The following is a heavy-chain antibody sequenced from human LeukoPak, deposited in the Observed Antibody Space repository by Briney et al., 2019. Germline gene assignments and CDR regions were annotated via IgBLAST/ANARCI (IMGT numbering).Heavy chain of an antibody. CDR1: GFTFSKYW. J-gene: IGHJ4*02. V-gene: IGHV3-74*01. Sequence: GGSLTLSCAASGFTFSKYWMLWVRHASGKGLESVSRINTDGTVTTYADSVKGRFTVSRDNADNTLFLQMNSVRDEDTAVYYCATKQWLAPPPDSWGQGTPVTVSS. D-gene: IGHD6-19*01. CDR3: ATKQWLAPPPDS. CDR2: INTDGTVT.